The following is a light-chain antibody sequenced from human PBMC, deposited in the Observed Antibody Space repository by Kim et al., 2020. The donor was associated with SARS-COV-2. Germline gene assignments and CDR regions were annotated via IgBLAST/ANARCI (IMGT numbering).Light chain of an antibody. CDR2: GAS. J-gene: IGKJ2*01. Sequence: LAPGERATLACRASKSVSSSYLAWYQQKPGQAPRLLIYGASSRATGIPDRFSGSGSGTDFTLTISRLEPEDFAVYYCQQYGSSPRTFGQGTKLEIK. CDR3: QQYGSSPRT. V-gene: IGKV3-20*01. CDR1: KSVSSSY.